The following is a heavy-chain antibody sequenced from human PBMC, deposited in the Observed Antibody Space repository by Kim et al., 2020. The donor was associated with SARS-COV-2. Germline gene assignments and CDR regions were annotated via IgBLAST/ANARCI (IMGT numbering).Heavy chain of an antibody. CDR3: ARVSSGSSSWYWFDP. J-gene: IGHJ5*02. D-gene: IGHD6-13*01. Sequence: ADSRKGRFTISRKNAKHSLYLQMNSLGAEDPAVYYCARVSSGSSSWYWFDPWGQGTLVTVSS. V-gene: IGHV3-11*05.